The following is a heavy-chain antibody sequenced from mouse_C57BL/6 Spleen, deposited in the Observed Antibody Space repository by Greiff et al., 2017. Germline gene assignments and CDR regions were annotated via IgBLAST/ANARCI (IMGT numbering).Heavy chain of an antibody. CDR1: GYTFTDYY. J-gene: IGHJ3*01. V-gene: IGHV1-26*01. D-gene: IGHD2-4*01. CDR3: ARKGDDYPFAY. Sequence: EVQLQQSGPELVKPGASVKISCKASGYTFTDYYMNWVKQSHGKSLEWIGDINPNNGGTSYNQKFKGKATLTVDKSSSTAYMELRSLTSEDSAVYYFARKGDDYPFAYWGQGTLVTVSA. CDR2: INPNNGGT.